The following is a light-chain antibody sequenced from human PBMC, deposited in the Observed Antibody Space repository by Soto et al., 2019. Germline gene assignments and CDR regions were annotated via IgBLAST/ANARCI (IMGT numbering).Light chain of an antibody. CDR3: QQYHSMWT. V-gene: IGKV1-5*01. J-gene: IGKJ1*01. Sequence: DIQMTQSPSTLSASVGDRVTITCRASQSISSWLAWYQQKPGKAPKLLIYDSSSLESGVPSRFSGSGSGTEFTLTISSLQPDDFATDYCQQYHSMWTFGQGTKVEIK. CDR2: DSS. CDR1: QSISSW.